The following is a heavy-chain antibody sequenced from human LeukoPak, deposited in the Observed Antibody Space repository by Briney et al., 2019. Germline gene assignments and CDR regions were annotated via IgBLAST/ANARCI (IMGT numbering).Heavy chain of an antibody. CDR2: IIPILGIA. J-gene: IGHJ4*02. D-gene: IGHD3-10*01. V-gene: IGHV1-69*04. Sequence: SVKVSCKASGGTFSSYAISWVRQAPEQGLEWMGRIIPILGIANYAQKFQGRVTMTEDTSTDTAYMELSSLRSEDTAVYYCATLRFDWGQGTLVTVSS. CDR1: GGTFSSYA. CDR3: ATLRFD.